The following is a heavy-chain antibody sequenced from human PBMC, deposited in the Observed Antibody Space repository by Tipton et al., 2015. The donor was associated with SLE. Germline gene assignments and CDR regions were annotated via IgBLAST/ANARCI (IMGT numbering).Heavy chain of an antibody. D-gene: IGHD6-13*01. CDR3: ARNFVRIAAAGTWGGELPSNDFDY. V-gene: IGHV4-39*07. CDR1: GGSISSSSYY. Sequence: TLSLTCTVSGGSISSSSYYWGWIRQSPGKGLVWIGYIYYSGSTYYKPSLKSRVTISVDTSKNPFSLKRSSVTAADTAVYYCARNFVRIAAAGTWGGELPSNDFDYWGQGTLVTVSS. CDR2: IYYSGST. J-gene: IGHJ4*02.